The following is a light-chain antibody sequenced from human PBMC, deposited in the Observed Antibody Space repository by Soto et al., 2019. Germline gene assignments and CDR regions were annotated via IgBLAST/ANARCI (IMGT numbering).Light chain of an antibody. Sequence: DIVMTPSPGTLSLSPGERATLSCRASQSISSNYLAWYQQKPGQAPRLLIYGASSRATGIPDRFSGSGSGTDFTLTISRLEPEDFAVYYCQQYGSSPWTFGQGTKVDI. CDR3: QQYGSSPWT. CDR2: GAS. CDR1: QSISSNY. J-gene: IGKJ1*01. V-gene: IGKV3-20*01.